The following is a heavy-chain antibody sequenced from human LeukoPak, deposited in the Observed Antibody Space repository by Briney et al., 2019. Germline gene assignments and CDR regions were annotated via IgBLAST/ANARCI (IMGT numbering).Heavy chain of an antibody. CDR2: IDSDGSRT. V-gene: IGHV3-74*01. CDR1: GFTFRSFW. J-gene: IGHJ4*02. D-gene: IGHD1-26*01. CDR3: ARSQQPPSGVDY. Sequence: GGSLRLSCAASGFTFRSFWMHWVRQAPGKGLVWVSRIDSDGSRTAHADSVKGRFTISRDNAKNTLYLRMNGLRAEGTAVYYCARSQQPPSGVDYWGQGTLVTVSS.